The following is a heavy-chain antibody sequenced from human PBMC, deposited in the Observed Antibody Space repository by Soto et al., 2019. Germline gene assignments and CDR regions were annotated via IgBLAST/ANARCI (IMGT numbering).Heavy chain of an antibody. D-gene: IGHD5-12*01. Sequence: QVQLVESGGGVVQPGRSLRLSCAASGFTFSSYTVHWVRQAPGKGLEWVAVILYDGSNTHYADSVKGRFTISRDNSKNTLYMQMNSLRADDTAVYYCARDAGYNYFDFWGQGTLVTVSS. V-gene: IGHV3-30*04. J-gene: IGHJ4*02. CDR1: GFTFSSYT. CDR2: ILYDGSNT. CDR3: ARDAGYNYFDF.